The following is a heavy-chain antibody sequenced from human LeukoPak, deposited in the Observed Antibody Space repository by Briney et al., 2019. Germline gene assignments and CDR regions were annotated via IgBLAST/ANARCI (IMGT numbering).Heavy chain of an antibody. CDR2: INPSGGST. J-gene: IGHJ4*02. V-gene: IGHV1-46*01. D-gene: IGHD6-6*01. CDR3: ARLTESEYSSSNRNY. CDR1: GYTFTSYY. Sequence: ASVKVSCKASGYTFTSYYMHWVRQAPGQGLEWMGIINPSGGSTSYAQKFQGRVTMTRDTSTSTVYMELSSLRSEDTAVYYCARLTESEYSSSNRNYWGQGTLVTVSS.